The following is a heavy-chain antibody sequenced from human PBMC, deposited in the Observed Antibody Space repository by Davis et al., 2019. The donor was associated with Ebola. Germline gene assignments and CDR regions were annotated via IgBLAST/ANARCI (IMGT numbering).Heavy chain of an antibody. Sequence: ASVKVSCKASGYTFTGYYMHWVRQAPGQGLEWMGWINPNSGGTNYAQKFQGRVTMTRDTSISTAYMELSRLRSDDTAVYYCARPAGGYYYYYYMDVWGKGTTVTVSS. CDR1: GYTFTGYY. D-gene: IGHD4-23*01. CDR3: ARPAGGYYYYYYMDV. V-gene: IGHV1-2*02. J-gene: IGHJ6*03. CDR2: INPNSGGT.